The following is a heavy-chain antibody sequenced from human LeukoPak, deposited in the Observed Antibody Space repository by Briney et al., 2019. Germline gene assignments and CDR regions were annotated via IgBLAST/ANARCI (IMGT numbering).Heavy chain of an antibody. J-gene: IGHJ4*02. D-gene: IGHD4-11*01. CDR3: ARGSYSTVPELFDY. CDR2: ISYDGSNK. CDR1: GFTFSDHY. V-gene: IGHV3-30*03. Sequence: GGSLRLSCAASGFTFSDHYMHWVRQAPGKGLEWVAVISYDGSNKYYADSVKGRFTISRDNSKNTLYLQMNSLRAEDTAVYYCARGSYSTVPELFDYWGQGTLVTVSS.